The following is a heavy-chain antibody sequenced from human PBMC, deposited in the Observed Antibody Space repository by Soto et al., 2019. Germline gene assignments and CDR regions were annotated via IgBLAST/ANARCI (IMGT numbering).Heavy chain of an antibody. V-gene: IGHV4-31*03. D-gene: IGHD3-16*01. J-gene: IGHJ4*02. CDR2: IYSSGST. Sequence: PSETLSLTCTVSGGSISSGGNHWSWIRQHPGKGREWNGYIYSSGSTDYNRSLKSRVTISVDTSKNQFSLKRSSVTAADTAVYYCARASPTALGDFDYWGQGTLVTVSS. CDR3: ARASPTALGDFDY. CDR1: GGSISSGGNH.